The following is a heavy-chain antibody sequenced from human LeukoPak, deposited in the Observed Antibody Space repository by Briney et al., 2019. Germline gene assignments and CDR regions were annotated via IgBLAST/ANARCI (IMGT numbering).Heavy chain of an antibody. D-gene: IGHD1-26*01. CDR1: GGSISSYY. V-gene: IGHV4-59*08. CDR3: ARHGRADRYSGSYYLSFLPYDY. CDR2: IYYSGST. Sequence: SETLSLTCTVSGGSISSYYWSWIRQPPGKGLEWIGYIYYSGSTNYNPSLKSRVTISVDTSKNQFSLKLSSVTAADTAVYYCARHGRADRYSGSYYLSFLPYDYWGQGTLVTVSS. J-gene: IGHJ4*02.